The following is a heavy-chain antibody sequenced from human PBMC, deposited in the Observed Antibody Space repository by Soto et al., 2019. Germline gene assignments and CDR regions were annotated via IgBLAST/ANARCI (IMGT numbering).Heavy chain of an antibody. CDR1: GFTFSSYA. CDR3: AKGEYGDYGVSAFDI. CDR2: ISGSGGST. Sequence: VQLLESGGGLVQPGGSLRLSCAASGFTFSSYAMSWVRQAPGKRLEWVSAISGSGGSTYYADSVKGRFTISRDNSKKTLYLQMNSLRAEDTAVYYCAKGEYGDYGVSAFDIWGQGTMVTVSS. V-gene: IGHV3-23*01. D-gene: IGHD4-17*01. J-gene: IGHJ3*02.